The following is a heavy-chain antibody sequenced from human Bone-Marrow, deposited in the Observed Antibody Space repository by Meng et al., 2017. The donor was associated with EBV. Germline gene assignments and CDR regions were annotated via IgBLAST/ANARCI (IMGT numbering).Heavy chain of an antibody. Sequence: VQWVQSGAEVKKPGSSVKVSCKTSGGPFNSDAISWVRQAPGQGLEWIGGLIPMLGAPNYAQKFQDRVTIIADKSTSTHYMQLSSLRSDDTAVYYCASESGRGYTPDYWGRGTLVTVSS. CDR2: LIPMLGAP. J-gene: IGHJ4*02. V-gene: IGHV1-69*06. CDR1: GGPFNSDA. CDR3: ASESGRGYTPDY. D-gene: IGHD3-10*01.